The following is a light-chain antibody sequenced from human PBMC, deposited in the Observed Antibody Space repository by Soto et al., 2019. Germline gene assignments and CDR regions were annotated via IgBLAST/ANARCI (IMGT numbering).Light chain of an antibody. V-gene: IGLV2-14*01. CDR3: SSYTSSSIPYV. Sequence: QSVLTQPASVSGSPGQSITISCTGTGSDVGGYNYVSWYQEERGKAPKLIIYEVNNRPSGVSDRFSGSKSGNTASLTISGLQAEDEADYYCSSYTSSSIPYVFGTGTQLTVL. CDR1: GSDVGGYNY. CDR2: EVN. J-gene: IGLJ1*01.